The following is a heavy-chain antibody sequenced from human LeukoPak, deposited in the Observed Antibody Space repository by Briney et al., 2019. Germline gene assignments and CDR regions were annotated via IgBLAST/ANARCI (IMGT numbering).Heavy chain of an antibody. CDR2: ISYTDTTI. J-gene: IGHJ4*02. D-gene: IGHD2-21*01. CDR1: GFTFSSYS. V-gene: IGHV3-48*01. Sequence: GGPLRLSCAASGFTFSSYSMNWVRQAPGKGLEWLSYISYTDTTISYADSVRGRFTISRDNSRNTLYLQMDSLRSEDTAVYYCARDFFPIVDSTWYEIGYWGQGTLVTVSS. CDR3: ARDFFPIVDSTWYEIGY.